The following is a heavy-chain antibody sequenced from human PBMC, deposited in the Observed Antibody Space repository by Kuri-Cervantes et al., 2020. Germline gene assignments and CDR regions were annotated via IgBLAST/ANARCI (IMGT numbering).Heavy chain of an antibody. CDR3: ARVSPEYCSGGSCYSGWFDP. Sequence: LSLTCAASGFTFSSYGMHWVRQAPGKGLEWVAVISYNGSNKYYADSVKGRFTISRDNSKDTLYLQMNSLRAEDTAVYYCARVSPEYCSGGSCYSGWFDPWGQGTLVTVSS. V-gene: IGHV3-30*03. CDR1: GFTFSSYG. J-gene: IGHJ5*02. CDR2: ISYNGSNK. D-gene: IGHD2-15*01.